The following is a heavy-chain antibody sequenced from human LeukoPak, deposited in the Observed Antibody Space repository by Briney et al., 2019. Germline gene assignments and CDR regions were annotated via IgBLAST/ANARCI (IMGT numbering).Heavy chain of an antibody. V-gene: IGHV3-9*01. CDR2: ISWNSGSI. J-gene: IGHJ3*02. Sequence: PGRSLRLSCAASGFTFDDYAMHWVRQAPGKGLEWVSGISWNSGSIGYADSVKGRFTISRDNAKNSLYLQMNSLRAEDTAVYYCARGLGSGRHAFDIWGQGTMVTVSS. CDR3: ARGLGSGRHAFDI. D-gene: IGHD3-10*01. CDR1: GFTFDDYA.